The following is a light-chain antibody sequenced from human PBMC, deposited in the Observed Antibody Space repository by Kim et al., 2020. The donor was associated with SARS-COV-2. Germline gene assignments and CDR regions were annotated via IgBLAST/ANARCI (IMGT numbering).Light chain of an antibody. CDR3: MQGTHWPPSS. CDR2: KAS. CDR1: QSLVYSDGNTY. Sequence: DVVMTQSPLSLPVTLGQPASISCRSSQSLVYSDGNTYLNWFQQRPSQSPRRLIYKASNRDSGVPDRLSGSGTGTDFTLKISRVEAEDVGVYYCMQGTHWPPSSFGQGTRLE. J-gene: IGKJ2*04. V-gene: IGKV2-30*01.